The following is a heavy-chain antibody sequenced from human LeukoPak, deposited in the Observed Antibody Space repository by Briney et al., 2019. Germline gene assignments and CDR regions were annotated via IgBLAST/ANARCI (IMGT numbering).Heavy chain of an antibody. CDR3: AEAPRGFGELHY. CDR1: GFTFSSYG. D-gene: IGHD3-10*01. J-gene: IGHJ4*02. CDR2: ISGSGGST. V-gene: IGHV3-23*01. Sequence: PGGSLRLSCAASGFTFSSYGMSWVRQAPGKGLEWVSAISGSGGSTYYADSVKGRFTISRDNSKNTLYLQMNSLRAEDTALYYCAEAPRGFGELHYWGQGTLVTVSS.